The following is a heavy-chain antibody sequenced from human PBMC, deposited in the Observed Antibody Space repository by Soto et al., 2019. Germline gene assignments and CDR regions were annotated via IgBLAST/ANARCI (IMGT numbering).Heavy chain of an antibody. D-gene: IGHD6-13*01. Sequence: QVQLVQSGAEVKKPGASVKVSCKASGYTFTSYDINWVRQATGQGLEWMGWMNPNSSNTGYAQKYQGRVTMTRNTSRSTAYMELSILRSEDTAVYYCARGIAEAGRRGDYWGQGTLVTVSS. J-gene: IGHJ4*02. V-gene: IGHV1-8*01. CDR3: ARGIAEAGRRGDY. CDR1: GYTFTSYD. CDR2: MNPNSSNT.